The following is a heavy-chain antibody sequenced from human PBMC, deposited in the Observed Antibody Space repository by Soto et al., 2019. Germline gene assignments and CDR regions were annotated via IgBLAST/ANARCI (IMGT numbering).Heavy chain of an antibody. V-gene: IGHV6-1*01. CDR3: ARRYGGTLDF. CDR2: TYYRSKWYN. Sequence: PSQTLSLTCAISGDSVSSNSAAWNWIRQSPSRGLEWLGRTYYRSKWYNDYAVSVKSRITINPGTSKNQFSLKLSSVTAADTAVYYCARRYGGTLDFWGQGTLVTVSS. CDR1: GDSVSSNSAA. J-gene: IGHJ4*02. D-gene: IGHD4-17*01.